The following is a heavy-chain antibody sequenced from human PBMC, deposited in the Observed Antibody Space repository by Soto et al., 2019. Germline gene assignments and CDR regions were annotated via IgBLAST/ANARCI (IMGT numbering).Heavy chain of an antibody. Sequence: QVQLVQSGAEVKKPGSSVKVSCKASGGTFSSYTISWVRQAPGQGLEWMGRIIPILGIANYAQKFQGRVTITAEKSTSTAYMELSSLRSEDTAVYYCARGLVATISDYYYYMDVWGKGTTVTVSS. CDR2: IIPILGIA. CDR1: GGTFSSYT. V-gene: IGHV1-69*02. CDR3: ARGLVATISDYYYYMDV. D-gene: IGHD5-12*01. J-gene: IGHJ6*03.